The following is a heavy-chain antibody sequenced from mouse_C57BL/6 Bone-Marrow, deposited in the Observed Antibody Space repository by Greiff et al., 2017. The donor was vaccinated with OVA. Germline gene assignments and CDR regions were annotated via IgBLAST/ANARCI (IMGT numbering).Heavy chain of an antibody. Sequence: QVHVKQSGPELVKPGASVKISCKASGYAFSSSWMNWVKQRPGKGLEWIGRIYPGDGDTNYNGKFKGKATLTADKSSSTAYMQLSSLTSEDSAVYFCAKRAQATSSFAYWGQGTLVTVSA. V-gene: IGHV1-82*01. CDR2: IYPGDGDT. J-gene: IGHJ3*01. CDR3: AKRAQATSSFAY. D-gene: IGHD3-2*02. CDR1: GYAFSSSW.